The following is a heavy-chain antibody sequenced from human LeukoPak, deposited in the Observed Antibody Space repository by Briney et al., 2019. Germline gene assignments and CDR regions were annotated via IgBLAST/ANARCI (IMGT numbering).Heavy chain of an antibody. D-gene: IGHD3-22*01. CDR3: ARYYYDSSGYLLGSDY. CDR2: IYTSGST. J-gene: IGHJ4*02. CDR1: GGSISSYY. V-gene: IGHV4-4*07. Sequence: PSETLSLTCTVSGGSISSYYWSWIRQPAGKGLEWIGRIYTSGSTNYNPSLKSRVTMSVDTSKNQFSLKLSSVTAADTAVYYCARYYYDSSGYLLGSDYWGQGTLVTVSS.